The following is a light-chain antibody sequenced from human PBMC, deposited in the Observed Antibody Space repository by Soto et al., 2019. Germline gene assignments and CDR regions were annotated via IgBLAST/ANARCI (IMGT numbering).Light chain of an antibody. J-gene: IGKJ1*01. CDR3: QQYHNWWT. Sequence: EIVLTQSPATLSLSAWERATLSFRASHSVSSYLACYQQKPGQAPRLLIYDASNRATGIPARFSGSGSGTEFTLTISSLQSEDFAVYYCQQYHNWWTFGQGTKVDI. V-gene: IGKV3-11*01. CDR2: DAS. CDR1: HSVSSY.